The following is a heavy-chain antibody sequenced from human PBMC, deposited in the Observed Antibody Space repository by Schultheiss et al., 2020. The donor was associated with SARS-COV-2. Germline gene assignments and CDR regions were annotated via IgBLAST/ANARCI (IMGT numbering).Heavy chain of an antibody. Sequence: SETLSLTCAVYGGSFSGYYWSWIRQPPGKGLEWIGEINHSGNTYNNPSLKGRVTISVDTSKNQFSLKLSSVTAADTAVYYCASPSPLTYYSDRSRYFESWGQGTLVTVSS. V-gene: IGHV4-34*01. CDR3: ASPSPLTYYSDRSRYFES. CDR1: GGSFSGYY. D-gene: IGHD3-22*01. CDR2: INHSGNT. J-gene: IGHJ4*02.